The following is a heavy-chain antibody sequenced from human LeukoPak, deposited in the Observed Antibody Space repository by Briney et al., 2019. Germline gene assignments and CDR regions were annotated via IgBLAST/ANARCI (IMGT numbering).Heavy chain of an antibody. D-gene: IGHD6-13*01. CDR2: MNPKSGNT. J-gene: IGHJ3*01. V-gene: IGHV1-8*01. Sequence: ASVKVSCKASGYTFISYDINWVRQATGQGLEWMGWMNPKSGNTVYAQKFQGRVTMTRNTSISTAYMELNSLRSADTAVYYCATPRADSSSWYGRKNDAFDLWGQGTMVTVSS. CDR3: ATPRADSSSWYGRKNDAFDL. CDR1: GYTFISYD.